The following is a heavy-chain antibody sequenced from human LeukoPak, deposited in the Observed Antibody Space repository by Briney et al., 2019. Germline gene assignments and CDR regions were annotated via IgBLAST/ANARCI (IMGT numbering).Heavy chain of an antibody. CDR3: ARDRSMSGWYIDL. CDR1: GFTFSSYA. Sequence: GRSLRLSCAASGFTFSSYAIHWVRQAPGKGLEWVAIISHDGKSKNYADSVKGRFTISRDNSKNTLYLQMNSLRAEDTAVYYCARDRSMSGWYIDLWGRGTLVTVSS. D-gene: IGHD2/OR15-2a*01. J-gene: IGHJ2*01. CDR2: ISHDGKSK. V-gene: IGHV3-30*04.